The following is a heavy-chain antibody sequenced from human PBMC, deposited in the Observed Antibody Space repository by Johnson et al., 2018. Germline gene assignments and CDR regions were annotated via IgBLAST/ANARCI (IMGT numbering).Heavy chain of an antibody. J-gene: IGHJ1*01. CDR3: ARRSRGYYTQRAEYFRH. CDR2: INHSGST. Sequence: QVQLQQWGAGLLKPSETLSLTCAVYGGSFSGYYWSWIRQPPGKGLEWIGEINHSGSTNYNPSLKSRVTISVDTSKNQFSLKLSSVTAADTAVYYCARRSRGYYTQRAEYFRHWGQGTLVTVSS. CDR1: GGSFSGYY. V-gene: IGHV4-34*01. D-gene: IGHD3-3*01.